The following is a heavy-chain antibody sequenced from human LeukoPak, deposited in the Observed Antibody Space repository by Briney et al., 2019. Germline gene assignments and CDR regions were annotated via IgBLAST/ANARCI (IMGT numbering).Heavy chain of an antibody. J-gene: IGHJ4*02. Sequence: SETLSLTCTVSGGSISSGGYYWSWIRQHPGKGLEWIGYIYYSGSTYYNPSLKSRVIISVDTSKNQFSLKLSSVTAADTAVYYCARVTTVTTWIDYWGQGTLVTVSS. CDR3: ARVTTVTTWIDY. V-gene: IGHV4-31*03. CDR1: GGSISSGGYY. CDR2: IYYSGST. D-gene: IGHD4-4*01.